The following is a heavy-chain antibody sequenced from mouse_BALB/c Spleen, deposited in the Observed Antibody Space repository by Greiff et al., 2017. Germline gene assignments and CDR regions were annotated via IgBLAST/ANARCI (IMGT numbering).Heavy chain of an antibody. CDR3: ARWLGAY. Sequence: EVHLVESGGGLVKPGGSLKLSCAASGFTFSSYAMSWVRQSPEKRLEWVAEISSGGSYTYYPDTVTGRFTISRDNAKNTLYLEMSSLMSEDTAMYYCARWLGAYWGQGTLVTVSA. D-gene: IGHD2-2*01. J-gene: IGHJ3*01. CDR2: ISSGGSYT. V-gene: IGHV5-9-4*01. CDR1: GFTFSSYA.